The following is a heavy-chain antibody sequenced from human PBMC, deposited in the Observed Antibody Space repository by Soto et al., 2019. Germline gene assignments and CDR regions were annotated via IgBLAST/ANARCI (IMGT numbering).Heavy chain of an antibody. Sequence: QVQLVQSGAEVKKPGSSVKVSCKASGGTFSSYAISWVRQSPGQGLEWMGGIIPIFGTANYAQKFQGRVTITADASTSTAYMELSSLRSEDTAVYYCARDLSTMVRGAAYYFDYWGQGTLVTVSS. CDR1: GGTFSSYA. D-gene: IGHD3-10*01. CDR3: ARDLSTMVRGAAYYFDY. CDR2: IIPIFGTA. J-gene: IGHJ4*02. V-gene: IGHV1-69*01.